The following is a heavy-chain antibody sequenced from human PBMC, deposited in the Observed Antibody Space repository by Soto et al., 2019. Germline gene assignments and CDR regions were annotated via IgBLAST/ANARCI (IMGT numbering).Heavy chain of an antibody. V-gene: IGHV4-59*01. CDR2: IYYSGST. D-gene: IGHD4-4*01. CDR3: ARTTPRRLWFDP. J-gene: IGHJ5*02. CDR1: GGSISSYY. Sequence: SETLSLTCTVSGGSISSYYWSWIRQPPGKGLEWIGYIYYSGSTNYNPSLKSRVTISVDTSKNQFSLKLSSVTAADTAVYYCARTTPRRLWFDPWGQGTLVTVSS.